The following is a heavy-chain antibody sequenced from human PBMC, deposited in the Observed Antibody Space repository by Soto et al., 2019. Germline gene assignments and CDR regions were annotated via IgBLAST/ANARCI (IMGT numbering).Heavy chain of an antibody. D-gene: IGHD4-17*01. CDR2: IKSKNEGGTT. Sequence: EVQLVESGGGLVKPGGSLRLSCAASGFTFSNAWMSWVRQAPGKGLEWVGRIKSKNEGGTTDYVAPVKGRVTISSDDSTNTLYLQMDSLNPEDTAVYCCTTVHYGVYDVGYFDLWGRGPLVTVSS. CDR1: GFTFSNAW. CDR3: TTVHYGVYDVGYFDL. J-gene: IGHJ2*01. V-gene: IGHV3-15*01.